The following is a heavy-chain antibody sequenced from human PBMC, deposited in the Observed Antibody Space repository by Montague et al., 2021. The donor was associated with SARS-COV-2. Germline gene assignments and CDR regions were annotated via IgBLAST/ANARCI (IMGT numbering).Heavy chain of an antibody. J-gene: IGHJ4*02. CDR1: GASISSGAYY. V-gene: IGHV4-61*02. CDR3: ARVGGGKTRYFDN. D-gene: IGHD4-23*01. Sequence: TLSLTCTVSGASISSGAYYWSWIRQPAGKGLEWIGRIYTSGSTKYNPSLNSRVTILVDTSKNQFSLTLRSVTAADTAVYYCARVGGGKTRYFDNWGQGTLVTVSS. CDR2: IYTSGST.